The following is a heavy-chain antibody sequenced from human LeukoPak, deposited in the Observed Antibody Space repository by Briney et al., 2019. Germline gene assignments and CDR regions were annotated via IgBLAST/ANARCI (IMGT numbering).Heavy chain of an antibody. Sequence: GGSLRLSCAASGLTFSSYGMSWVRQAPGRGLEWVSAISSSSSYIYYADSVKGRFTISRDNAKNSLYLQMNSLRAEDTAVYYCARVLEGDYGDYDRLDPWGQGTLVTVSS. CDR1: GLTFSSYG. D-gene: IGHD4-17*01. CDR3: ARVLEGDYGDYDRLDP. J-gene: IGHJ5*02. CDR2: ISSSSSYI. V-gene: IGHV3-21*01.